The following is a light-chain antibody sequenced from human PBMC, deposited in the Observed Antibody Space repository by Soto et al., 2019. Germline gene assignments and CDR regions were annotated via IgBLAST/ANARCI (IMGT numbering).Light chain of an antibody. V-gene: IGLV6-57*01. CDR1: SGTIAANY. J-gene: IGLJ2*01. CDR3: QSYDTAYVI. CDR2: ADD. Sequence: NFMLTQPHSVSESPGKTVTISCTRSSGTIAANYVQWYQQRPGSSPTILIYADDQRPSGVPDRFSGSIDSSSNSASLTISGLKTEDEADYYCQSYDTAYVIFGGGTKLTVL.